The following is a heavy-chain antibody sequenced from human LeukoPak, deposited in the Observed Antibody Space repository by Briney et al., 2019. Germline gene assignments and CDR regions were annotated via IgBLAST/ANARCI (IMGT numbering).Heavy chain of an antibody. D-gene: IGHD2-8*01. J-gene: IGHJ4*02. CDR3: ARHRGRNGGYSFDD. CDR2: IYYTGST. CDR1: GASISTTNYY. V-gene: IGHV4-39*01. Sequence: SETLSLTCSVSGASISTTNYYWGWIRQPPGKGLEWIGSIYYTGSTYNSPSLKGRVTVSVDTSKNHFSLRLNSVTAADTAVYYCARHRGRNGGYSFDDWGQGTLVTASS.